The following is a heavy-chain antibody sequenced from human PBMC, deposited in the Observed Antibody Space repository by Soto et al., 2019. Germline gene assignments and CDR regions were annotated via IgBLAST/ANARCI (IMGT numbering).Heavy chain of an antibody. D-gene: IGHD3-10*01. J-gene: IGHJ6*02. CDR1: GFTFPSYS. CDR3: PRDLEMVRGPYYYYYYGMEV. Sequence: VGSRRLSCAASGFTFPSYSMNWVRQAPGKWLEWVSSISSSSSYIYYADSVKGRFTISRDNAKNSMYLQMNSLRAEDTAVHYCPRDLEMVRGPYYYYYYGMEVCGQGTTVTVSS. V-gene: IGHV3-21*01. CDR2: ISSSSSYI.